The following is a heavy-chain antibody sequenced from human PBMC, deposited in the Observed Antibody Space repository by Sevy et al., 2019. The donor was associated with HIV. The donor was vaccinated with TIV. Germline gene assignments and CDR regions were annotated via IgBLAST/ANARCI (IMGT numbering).Heavy chain of an antibody. D-gene: IGHD2-15*01. CDR1: GFSVSSNY. CDR2: IYSDGRT. CDR3: TREDIVLGEDNYYGMDV. J-gene: IGHJ6*02. Sequence: GGSLRLSCVVSGFSVSSNYMSWVRQAPGKGLEWVSNIYSDGRTYYADSVRGRFTNTRDTSKNTVYHEMKSLRAEDTAVYYCTREDIVLGEDNYYGMDVWGHGTTVTVSS. V-gene: IGHV3-53*01.